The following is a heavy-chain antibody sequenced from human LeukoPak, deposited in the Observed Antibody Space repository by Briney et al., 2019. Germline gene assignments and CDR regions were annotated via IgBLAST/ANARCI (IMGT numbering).Heavy chain of an antibody. CDR3: ARGPRQWLGGGLTD. CDR1: GFTFSSYA. CDR2: ISYDGSNK. V-gene: IGHV3-30-3*01. D-gene: IGHD6-19*01. J-gene: IGHJ4*02. Sequence: GRSLRLSCAASGFTFSSYAMHWVRQAPGKGLEWVAVISYDGSNKYYADSVKGRFTISRDNSKNTLYLQMNSLRAEDTAVYYCARGPRQWLGGGLTDWGQGTLVTVSS.